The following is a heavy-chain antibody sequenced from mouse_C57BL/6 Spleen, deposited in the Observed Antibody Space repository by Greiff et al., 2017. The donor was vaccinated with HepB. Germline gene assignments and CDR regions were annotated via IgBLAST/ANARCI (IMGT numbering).Heavy chain of an antibody. CDR2: IYPGSGST. Sequence: VQLQQPGAELVKPGASVKMSCKASGYTFTSYWITWVKQRPGQGLEWIGDIYPGSGSTNYNEKFKSKATLTVDTSSSTAYMQLSSLTSEDSAVYYCARWITTVVDPSFAYWGQGTLVTVSA. V-gene: IGHV1-55*01. CDR1: GYTFTSYW. J-gene: IGHJ3*01. CDR3: ARWITTVVDPSFAY. D-gene: IGHD1-1*01.